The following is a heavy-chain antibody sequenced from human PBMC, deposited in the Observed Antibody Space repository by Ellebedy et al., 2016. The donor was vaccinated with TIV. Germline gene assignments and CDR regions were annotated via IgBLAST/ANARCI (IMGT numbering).Heavy chain of an antibody. Sequence: MPSETLSLTCTVSGGSISSFYWSWIRQPPGKGLEWIGYVHYGGSTRYNPSLKSRVTMSVDTSRNQFSLNLTSVTAADTAVYYCARDLVDGYSRSWYVAYHWGQGALVTVSS. CDR2: VHYGGST. D-gene: IGHD6-13*01. CDR3: ARDLVDGYSRSWYVAYH. CDR1: GGSISSFY. V-gene: IGHV4-59*01. J-gene: IGHJ5*02.